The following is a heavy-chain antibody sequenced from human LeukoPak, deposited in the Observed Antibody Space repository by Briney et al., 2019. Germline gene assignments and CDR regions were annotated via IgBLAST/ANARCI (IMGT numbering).Heavy chain of an antibody. Sequence: SETLSLTCTVSGDSISTSHYYWGWIRQSPGKGLEWIGSIYSGGETHYNPSLNSRVTIFLDTSKNRFSLNLISVTATDTAVYYCVRDYSNFVQGDWGQGTLVTVSS. CDR2: IYSGGET. D-gene: IGHD4-11*01. V-gene: IGHV4-39*02. J-gene: IGHJ4*02. CDR1: GDSISTSHYY. CDR3: VRDYSNFVQGD.